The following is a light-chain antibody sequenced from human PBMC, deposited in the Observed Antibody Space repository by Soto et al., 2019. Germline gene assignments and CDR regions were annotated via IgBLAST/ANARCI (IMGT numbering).Light chain of an antibody. CDR3: QQSHSTPSFT. Sequence: DIQMTQSPSSLSASVGDRVTITCRASESISRHLNWYQQKPGKAPKLLIYAASSLQNGVPSRFSSSGSATDFTLTISNLQPEDFATLYCQQSHSTPSFTFGQGTRLEIK. V-gene: IGKV1-39*01. J-gene: IGKJ5*01. CDR1: ESISRH. CDR2: AAS.